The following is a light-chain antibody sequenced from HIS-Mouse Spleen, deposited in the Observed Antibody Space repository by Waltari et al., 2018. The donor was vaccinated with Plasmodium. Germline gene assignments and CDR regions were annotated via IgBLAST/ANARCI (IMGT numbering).Light chain of an antibody. CDR1: SSDVGGYNF. V-gene: IGLV2-11*01. CDR3: CSYAGSYTLV. CDR2: DVS. Sequence: QSALTQPRSVSGSPGPSVTISCTGTSSDVGGYNFVSWYQQHPGKAPKLMIYDVSKRPSGVPGRFSGSKSGNTASLTISGLQAEDEADYYCCSYAGSYTLVFGGGTKLTVL. J-gene: IGLJ2*01.